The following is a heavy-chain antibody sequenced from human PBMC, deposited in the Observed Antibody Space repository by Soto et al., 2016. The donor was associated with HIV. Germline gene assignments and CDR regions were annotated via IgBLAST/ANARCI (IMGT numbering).Heavy chain of an antibody. V-gene: IGHV1-69*01. D-gene: IGHD3-3*01. J-gene: IGHJ5*02. Sequence: QVQLVQSGAEVKKPGSSVKVSCKASGGTFSSYGISWVRQAPGQGLEWMGGIIPIFDTINYAQKFQGRITITADESTSTAYMELNRLRSDDTAVYYCATSSSYDEYNWFDPWGQGTLVTVSS. CDR2: IIPIFDTI. CDR3: ATSSSYDEYNWFDP. CDR1: GGTFSSYG.